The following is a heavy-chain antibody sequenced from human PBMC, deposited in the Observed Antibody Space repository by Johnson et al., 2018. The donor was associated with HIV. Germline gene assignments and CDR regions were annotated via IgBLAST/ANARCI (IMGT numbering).Heavy chain of an antibody. D-gene: IGHD3-10*01. CDR2: ISGSGGYT. V-gene: IGHV3-23*04. J-gene: IGHJ3*01. CDR3: ARDRDYGSGAFDV. Sequence: VQLVESGGGLVQPGGSLRLSCAASGFTFSSFAMSWVRQAPGKGLEWVSAISGSGGYTYYADSVKGRFTISRDNSKNTLYLQMNSLRAEDTAVYSCARDRDYGSGAFDVWGPGTMVTVSS. CDR1: GFTFSSFA.